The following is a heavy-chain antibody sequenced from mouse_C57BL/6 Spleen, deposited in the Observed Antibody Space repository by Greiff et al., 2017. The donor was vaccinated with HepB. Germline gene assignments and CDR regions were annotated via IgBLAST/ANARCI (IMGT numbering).Heavy chain of an antibody. CDR3: ARRGRHRMDY. Sequence: QVQLQQPGAELVKPGASVKLSCKASGYTFTSYWMQWVKQRPGQGLEWIGEIDPSDSYTNYNQKFKGKATLTVDTSSSTAYMQLSSLTSEDSAVYYCARRGRHRMDYWGQGTSVTVSS. CDR2: IDPSDSYT. CDR1: GYTFTSYW. V-gene: IGHV1-50*01. J-gene: IGHJ4*01.